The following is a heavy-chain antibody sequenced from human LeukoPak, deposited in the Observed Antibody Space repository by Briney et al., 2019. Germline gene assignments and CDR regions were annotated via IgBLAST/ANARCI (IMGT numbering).Heavy chain of an antibody. V-gene: IGHV3-7*01. Sequence: GGSLRLSCAASGFTFNKSWMIYLRQTPGKGLEWVANINADGHAEYYVDSVKGRFAISRDNAKSSVFLQMNNLRAEDTAVYYCAKWGSTWGFDNWGQGTLVTVSS. J-gene: IGHJ4*02. D-gene: IGHD7-27*01. CDR1: GFTFNKSW. CDR3: AKWGSTWGFDN. CDR2: INADGHAE.